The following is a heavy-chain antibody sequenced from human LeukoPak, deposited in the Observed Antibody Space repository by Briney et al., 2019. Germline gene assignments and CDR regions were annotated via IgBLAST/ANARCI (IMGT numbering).Heavy chain of an antibody. D-gene: IGHD3-10*01. CDR1: GFTFSSYA. CDR3: AKGLQWYYFDY. CDR2: ISRNSGSI. J-gene: IGHJ4*02. Sequence: GGSLRLSCAASGFTFSSYAMHWVRQAPGKGLEWVSGISRNSGSIGYADSVKGRFTISRDNAKNSLYLQMNSLRAEDTALYYCAKGLQWYYFDYWGQGTLVTVSS. V-gene: IGHV3-9*01.